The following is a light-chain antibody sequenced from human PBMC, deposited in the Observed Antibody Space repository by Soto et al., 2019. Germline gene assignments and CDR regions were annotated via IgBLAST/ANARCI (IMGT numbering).Light chain of an antibody. J-gene: IGKJ4*01. CDR1: QTISSL. CDR3: QQYKSYPLT. CDR2: GAS. V-gene: IGKV1-5*01. Sequence: DIQMTQFPSTLSASVGDRVPIXXRASQTISSLLAWYQQKPGKAPKXMIYGASSLESGVPSRFSGSGAGTEFTLTISSLQPDDFATYYCQQYKSYPLTFGGGTKVDIK.